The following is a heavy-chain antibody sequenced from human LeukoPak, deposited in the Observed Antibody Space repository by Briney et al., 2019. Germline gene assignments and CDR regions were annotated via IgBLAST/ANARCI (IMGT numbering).Heavy chain of an antibody. V-gene: IGHV1-2*06. D-gene: IGHD1-26*01. J-gene: IGHJ4*02. CDR2: INPNSGGT. Sequence: ASVKVSCRASGGTFSSYAISWVRQAPGQGLEWMGRINPNSGGTNYAQKFQGRVTMTRDTSISTAYMELSRLRSDDTAVYYCARDSWELPVDYWGQGTLVTVSS. CDR1: GGTFSSYA. CDR3: ARDSWELPVDY.